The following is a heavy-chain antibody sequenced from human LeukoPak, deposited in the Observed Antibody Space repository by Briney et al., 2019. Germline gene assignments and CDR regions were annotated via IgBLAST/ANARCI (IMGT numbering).Heavy chain of an antibody. V-gene: IGHV4-30-4*08. J-gene: IGHJ3*02. Sequence: SQTLSLTCTVSGVSMSSGVFYWSWIRQHPGMGLEWIGFKYYSGSTYYNPSLKSRVTISVDRSKNQFSLKLTSVTAAGTAVYYCARAFPFDDYGDPDAFDIWGQGTMDTLSS. CDR2: KYYSGST. CDR3: ARAFPFDDYGDPDAFDI. CDR1: GVSMSSGVFY. D-gene: IGHD4-17*01.